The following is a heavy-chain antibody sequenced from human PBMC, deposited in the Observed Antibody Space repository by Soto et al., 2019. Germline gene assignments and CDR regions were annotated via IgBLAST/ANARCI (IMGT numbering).Heavy chain of an antibody. CDR2: IIPIFGTA. D-gene: IGHD6-13*01. J-gene: IGHJ6*02. Sequence: SVKVSFKASGGTFSSYAISWVRQAPGQGLEWMRGIIPIFGTANYAQKFQGRVTITADGSTSTAYMELSSLRSEDTAVYYCASTSGYSSSWYVFSPLVSRLYGMDVWGQGTTVTVSS. CDR3: ASTSGYSSSWYVFSPLVSRLYGMDV. CDR1: GGTFSSYA. V-gene: IGHV1-69*13.